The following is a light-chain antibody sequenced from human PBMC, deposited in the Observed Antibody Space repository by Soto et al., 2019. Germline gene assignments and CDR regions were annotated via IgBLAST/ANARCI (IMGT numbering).Light chain of an antibody. CDR2: EVS. CDR1: SSDVGGYNY. V-gene: IGLV2-8*01. J-gene: IGLJ2*01. Sequence: QSALTQPPSASGSLGQSVTISCTGTSSDVGGYNYVSWYQQHPGKAPKLMIYEVSKRPSGVPDRFSGSKSGNTASLTVSGLQAEDEADYYCSSYAGSNNHVVFGGGTKVTVL. CDR3: SSYAGSNNHVV.